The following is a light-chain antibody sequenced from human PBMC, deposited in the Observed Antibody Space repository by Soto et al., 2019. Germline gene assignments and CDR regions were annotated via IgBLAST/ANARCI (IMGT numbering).Light chain of an antibody. CDR1: QSVSSY. CDR3: QHRMNWRLT. Sequence: EIVLTQSPATLSLSPGERATLSCRASQSVSSYLLWYHHKPGQAPRLLIYDASNRSSGTPARFSGSGSETDFTLTISSLEPEDFAVYYCQHRMNWRLTIGHGTRLEIK. V-gene: IGKV3-11*01. J-gene: IGKJ5*01. CDR2: DAS.